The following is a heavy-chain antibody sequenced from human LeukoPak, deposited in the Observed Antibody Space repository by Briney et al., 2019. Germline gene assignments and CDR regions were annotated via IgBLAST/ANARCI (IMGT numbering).Heavy chain of an antibody. V-gene: IGHV3-30-3*01. CDR2: ISSDESDK. D-gene: IGHD6-19*01. J-gene: IGHJ6*02. CDR3: ARDISGWYSGGYFRMDV. CDR1: GFTFSSYW. Sequence: PGGSLRLSCAASGFTFSSYWMSWVRQAPGKGLEWVAFISSDESDKYYADSVKGRFTISRDNSKNTLYLQMNSLRAEDTAVYYCARDISGWYSGGYFRMDVWGQGTTVTVSS.